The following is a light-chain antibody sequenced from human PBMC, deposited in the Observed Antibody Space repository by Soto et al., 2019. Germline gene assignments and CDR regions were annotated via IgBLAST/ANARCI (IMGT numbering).Light chain of an antibody. CDR2: DVS. J-gene: IGLJ2*01. CDR1: SSDVGGYNY. V-gene: IGLV2-14*01. CDR3: SSYTSSSTPYVV. Sequence: QSALTQPASVFGSPGQSITISCTGTSSDVGGYNYVSWYQQHPGKAPKLMIYDVSNRPSGVSNCFSGSKSGNTASLTISGLQAEDEADYYCSSYTSSSTPYVVFGGGTKLTVL.